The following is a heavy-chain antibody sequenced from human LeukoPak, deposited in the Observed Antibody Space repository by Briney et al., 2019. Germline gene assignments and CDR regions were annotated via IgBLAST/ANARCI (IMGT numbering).Heavy chain of an antibody. D-gene: IGHD3-10*01. CDR3: ARALHSSSRGHVGFGD. V-gene: IGHV3-7*01. CDR2: IKQDGSEK. Sequence: GGSLSLSCAASGFTFSSYWMTWVRQAPGKGLEWVTNIKQDGSEKYYVDSVRGRFTISRDNAKNSLYLQMNSLRAEDTAVYYCARALHSSSRGHVGFGDWGQGTLVTVSS. CDR1: GFTFSSYW. J-gene: IGHJ4*02.